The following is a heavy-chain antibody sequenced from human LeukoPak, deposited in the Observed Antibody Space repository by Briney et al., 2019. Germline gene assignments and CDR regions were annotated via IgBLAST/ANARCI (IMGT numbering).Heavy chain of an antibody. CDR1: GGSFSGYY. Sequence: PSETLSLTCAVYGGSFSGYYWSWIRQPPGKGLEWMGEINHSGSTNYNPSLKSRVTISVDTSKNQFSLKLSSVTAADTAVYYCARGIHYGSGSYYYGMDVWGQGTTVTVSS. D-gene: IGHD3-10*01. CDR3: ARGIHYGSGSYYYGMDV. J-gene: IGHJ6*02. CDR2: INHSGST. V-gene: IGHV4-34*01.